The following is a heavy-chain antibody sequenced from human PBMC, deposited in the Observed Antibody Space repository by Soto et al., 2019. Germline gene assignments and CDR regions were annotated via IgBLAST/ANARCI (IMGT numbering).Heavy chain of an antibody. Sequence: EVQLVEPGGGLVQPGGSLRLSCAGSGFTFSSNWMHWVRQDPGKGLVWVSRLNSDGTSASYADSVKGRFTISRDNAKNTLFLQMNSLTAEDTALYYCARGPSGWFGFEYWGQGTLVTVSS. CDR2: LNSDGTSA. J-gene: IGHJ4*02. CDR3: ARGPSGWFGFEY. CDR1: GFTFSSNW. D-gene: IGHD6-19*01. V-gene: IGHV3-74*01.